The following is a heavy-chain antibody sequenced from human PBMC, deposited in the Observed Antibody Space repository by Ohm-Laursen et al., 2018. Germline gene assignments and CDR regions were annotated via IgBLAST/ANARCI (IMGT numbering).Heavy chain of an antibody. CDR1: EVTFSSYW. CDR2: IKQDGSEK. CDR3: AKMVGAWDFFDY. V-gene: IGHV3-7*03. J-gene: IGHJ4*02. Sequence: GSLRLSCAASEVTFSSYWMSWVRQAPGKGLEWVANIKQDGSEKRYVDSVKGQFTISRDNAKNSLYLQMNSLRAEDTALYYCAKMVGAWDFFDYWGQGTLVTVSS. D-gene: IGHD1-26*01.